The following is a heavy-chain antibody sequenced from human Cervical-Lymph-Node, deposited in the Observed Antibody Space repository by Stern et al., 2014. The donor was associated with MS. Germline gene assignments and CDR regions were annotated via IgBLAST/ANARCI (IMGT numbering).Heavy chain of an antibody. CDR1: GGTFSSYA. CDR3: ARDPAPNWGSSYFDY. Sequence: VQLVESGAEVKKPGSSVKVSCKASGGTFSSYAISWVRQAPGPGLEWMGGIIPIFGTANYAQKFQGRVTITADESTSTAYMELSSLRSEDTAVYYCARDPAPNWGSSYFDYWGQGTLVTVSS. V-gene: IGHV1-69*01. J-gene: IGHJ4*02. CDR2: IIPIFGTA. D-gene: IGHD7-27*01.